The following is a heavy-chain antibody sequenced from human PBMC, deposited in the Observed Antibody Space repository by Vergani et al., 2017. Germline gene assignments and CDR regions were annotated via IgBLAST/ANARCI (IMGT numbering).Heavy chain of an antibody. Sequence: EVQLVESGGGLVQPGGSLRLSCAASGFTFSSYWMSWVRQAPGKGLEWVANIKQDGSEKYYVDSVKGRFTISRDNAKNSLYLQMNSLRAEDTAVYYCARDRLEVGEYGSGSYYRYYYYGMDVWGQGTTVTVSS. D-gene: IGHD3-10*01. CDR2: IKQDGSEK. J-gene: IGHJ6*02. V-gene: IGHV3-7*01. CDR1: GFTFSSYW. CDR3: ARDRLEVGEYGSGSYYRYYYYGMDV.